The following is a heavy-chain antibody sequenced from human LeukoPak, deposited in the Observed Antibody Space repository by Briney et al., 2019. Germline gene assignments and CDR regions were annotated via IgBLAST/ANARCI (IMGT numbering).Heavy chain of an antibody. J-gene: IGHJ4*02. CDR1: GGSISSSSYY. V-gene: IGHV4-39*01. Sequence: PSETLSLTCTLSGGSISSSSYYWGWIRQPPGKGLEWIGSIYYSGNTYYNPSLKSRVTISVDTSKNQFSLKLSSVIAADTAVYYCARGGSDYDFLQFDYWGQGTLVTVSS. CDR2: IYYSGNT. D-gene: IGHD5-12*01. CDR3: ARGGSDYDFLQFDY.